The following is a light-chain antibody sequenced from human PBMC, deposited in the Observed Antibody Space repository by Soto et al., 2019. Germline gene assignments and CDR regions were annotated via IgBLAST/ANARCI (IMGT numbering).Light chain of an antibody. Sequence: QSVLTQPPSVSAAPGQRSTISGFGRSSKIGNNNVSWYQQLPGKAPKLLIYDNNKRPSGIPDRFSGSKSGTSATLGITGLQTGDEADYYCGTWDSSLSAGVFGGGTKLTVL. CDR2: DNN. J-gene: IGLJ3*02. CDR3: GTWDSSLSAGV. V-gene: IGLV1-51*01. CDR1: SSKIGNNN.